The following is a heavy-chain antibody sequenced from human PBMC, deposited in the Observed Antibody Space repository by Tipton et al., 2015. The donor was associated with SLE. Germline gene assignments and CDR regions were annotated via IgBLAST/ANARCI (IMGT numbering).Heavy chain of an antibody. CDR2: ISAYNGNT. CDR3: ATQPPYSGTWYFDY. CDR1: GYSFADYD. D-gene: IGHD6-13*01. V-gene: IGHV1-18*01. Sequence: QVQLVQSGAEVRKPGASVRVSCKTSGYSFADYDITWVRQAPGQRLEWMGWISAYNGNTNYAQNLQGRVSMTTDTSTTTAYMELRNLRSDDTAVYYCATQPPYSGTWYFDYWGQGTLVTVSS. J-gene: IGHJ4*02.